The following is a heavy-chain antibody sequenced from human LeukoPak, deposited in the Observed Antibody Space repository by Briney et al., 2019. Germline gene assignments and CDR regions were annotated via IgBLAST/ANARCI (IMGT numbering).Heavy chain of an antibody. CDR3: ARDVRVIVVVPADDDY. Sequence: SETLSLTCTVSGYSISSGYYWGWIRQPPGKGLEWIGSIYHCGSTYYNPSLKSRVTISVDTSKNQFSLKLSSVTAADTAVYYCARDVRVIVVVPADDDYWGQGTLVTVSS. V-gene: IGHV4-38-2*02. CDR1: GYSISSGYY. CDR2: IYHCGST. J-gene: IGHJ4*02. D-gene: IGHD2-2*01.